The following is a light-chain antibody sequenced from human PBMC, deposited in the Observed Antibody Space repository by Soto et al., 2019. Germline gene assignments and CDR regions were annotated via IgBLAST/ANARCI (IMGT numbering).Light chain of an antibody. J-gene: IGKJ1*01. CDR3: QQYHNYWT. V-gene: IGKV1-5*01. Sequence: DIQMTQSPSTLSASAGDSVALTCRASQGISNWLAWYQQKPGKAPTLLVYDASKLETGVPSRFRGSGSGTEFTLTISSLQAADFATYYCQQYHNYWTFGQGTKVDIK. CDR2: DAS. CDR1: QGISNW.